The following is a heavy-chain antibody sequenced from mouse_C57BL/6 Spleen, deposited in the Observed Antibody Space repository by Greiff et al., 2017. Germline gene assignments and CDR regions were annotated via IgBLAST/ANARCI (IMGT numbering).Heavy chain of an antibody. J-gene: IGHJ4*01. CDR3: ASSSYYGSSYVDAMDY. CDR1: GYTFTSYW. D-gene: IGHD1-1*01. Sequence: QVQLQQPGAELVKPGASVKMSCKASGYTFTSYWLTWVKQRPGQGLEWIGDIYPGSGSTNYNEKFKSKATLTVDTSSSTAYMQLSSLTSEDSAVYYCASSSYYGSSYVDAMDYWGQGTSVTVSS. CDR2: IYPGSGST. V-gene: IGHV1-55*01.